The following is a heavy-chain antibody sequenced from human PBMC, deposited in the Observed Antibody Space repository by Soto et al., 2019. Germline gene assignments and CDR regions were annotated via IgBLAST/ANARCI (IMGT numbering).Heavy chain of an antibody. Sequence: GGSLRLSCVASRFTFNNYAMSWVRQAPGKGLQWVSTISGSGHNTYYADSVEGRFTISRDNSKNTLHLQMNSLRAEDTAIYYCARDSTSWYYWFDPWGQGTQVTVSS. CDR1: RFTFNNYA. V-gene: IGHV3-23*01. D-gene: IGHD2-2*01. J-gene: IGHJ5*02. CDR3: ARDSTSWYYWFDP. CDR2: ISGSGHNT.